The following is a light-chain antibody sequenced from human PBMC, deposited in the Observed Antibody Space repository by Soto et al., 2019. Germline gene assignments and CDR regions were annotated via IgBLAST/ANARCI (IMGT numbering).Light chain of an antibody. CDR3: QSFYRYPLT. V-gene: IGKV1-8*01. Sequence: AIRMTQSPSSLSASTGDRVTITCRASQGISSYLAWYQQKPGKAPKLLIYAASTLQSGVPLRFSGSGSGTDFTLTLCCLQSEDFATYYCQSFYRYPLTFGGGTKVEIK. CDR1: QGISSY. CDR2: AAS. J-gene: IGKJ4*01.